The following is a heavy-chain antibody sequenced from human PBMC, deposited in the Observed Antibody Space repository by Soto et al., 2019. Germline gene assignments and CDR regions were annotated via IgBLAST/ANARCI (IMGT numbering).Heavy chain of an antibody. V-gene: IGHV4-39*01. CDR2: IYYSGST. Sequence: PSETLSLTCTVSGGSISSGGYYWSWIRQPPGKGLEWIGSIYYSGSTYYNPSLKSRVTISVDTSKNQFSLKLSSVTAADTAAYYCARHLVEYSGGWYYFDYWGQGTLVTVSS. D-gene: IGHD6-19*01. CDR3: ARHLVEYSGGWYYFDY. J-gene: IGHJ4*02. CDR1: GGSISSGGYY.